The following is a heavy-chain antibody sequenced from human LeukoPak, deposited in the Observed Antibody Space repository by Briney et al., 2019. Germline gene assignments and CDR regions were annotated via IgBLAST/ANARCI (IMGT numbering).Heavy chain of an antibody. CDR3: AKQYSYLYYFDY. V-gene: IGHV3-30*18. CDR1: GFTFSSYG. J-gene: IGHJ4*02. Sequence: PGGSLRLSCAASGFTFSSYGMHWVRQAPGKGLEWVAVISYDGSNKYYADSVKGRFTISRDNSKNTLYLQMNSLRAEDTAVYYCAKQYSYLYYFDYWGQGTLVTVSS. D-gene: IGHD5-18*01. CDR2: ISYDGSNK.